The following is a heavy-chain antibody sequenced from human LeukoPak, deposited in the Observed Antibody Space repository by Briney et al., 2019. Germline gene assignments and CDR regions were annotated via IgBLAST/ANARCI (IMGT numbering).Heavy chain of an antibody. D-gene: IGHD4-11*01. CDR2: LYYSGNT. J-gene: IGHJ4*02. Sequence: SETLSLTCTVSGVSLSSSSYYWGWLRPPPGKGLEWLGSLYYSGNTYYNPSLKSRATISVDTSSNQFSLKLTSVTAADTAVYYCARVRRYCNYPTNGYFDYWGQGTLVTVSS. V-gene: IGHV4-39*07. CDR1: GVSLSSSSYY. CDR3: ARVRRYCNYPTNGYFDY.